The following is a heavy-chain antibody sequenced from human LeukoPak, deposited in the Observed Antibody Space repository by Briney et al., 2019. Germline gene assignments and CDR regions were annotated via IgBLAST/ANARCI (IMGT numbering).Heavy chain of an antibody. J-gene: IGHJ4*02. V-gene: IGHV3-30*04. CDR3: ARGDYDLPFFDY. D-gene: IGHD3-22*01. CDR2: ISYDGSNK. CDR1: GFIFSSYT. Sequence: PGGSLRLSCAASGFIFSSYTMHWVRQAPGKGLEWVTLISYDGSNKYYADSVKGRFTISRDNSKNTLYLQMNSLRAEDTAVYYCARGDYDLPFFDYWGQGTLVTVSS.